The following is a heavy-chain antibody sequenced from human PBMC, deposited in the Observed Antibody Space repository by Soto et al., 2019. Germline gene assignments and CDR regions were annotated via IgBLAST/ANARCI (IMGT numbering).Heavy chain of an antibody. J-gene: IGHJ3*02. CDR1: GGSISSYY. V-gene: IGHV4-59*01. Sequence: SETLSLTCTVSGGSISSYYWSWIRQPPGKGLEWIGYIYYSGSTNYNPSLKSRVTISVDTSKNQFSLKLSSVTAADTAVYYCAGATYYDILTGYWGGAFDIWGQGTMVTVSS. CDR2: IYYSGST. CDR3: AGATYYDILTGYWGGAFDI. D-gene: IGHD3-9*01.